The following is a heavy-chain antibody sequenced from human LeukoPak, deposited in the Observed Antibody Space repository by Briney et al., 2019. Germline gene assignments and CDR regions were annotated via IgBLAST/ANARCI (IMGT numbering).Heavy chain of an antibody. CDR3: ASRPDTSSVTLFDY. V-gene: IGHV1-2*02. J-gene: IGHJ4*02. Sequence: EASVKVSCKASGYTFTGFYIHWVRQAPGQGLEWMGWINLNSGGTDYAQPFQGRIIMTRDTSITTAYMELPSPTSDDTAIYYCASRPDTSSVTLFDYWGQGALVTVSS. CDR2: INLNSGGT. CDR1: GYTFTGFY. D-gene: IGHD6-19*01.